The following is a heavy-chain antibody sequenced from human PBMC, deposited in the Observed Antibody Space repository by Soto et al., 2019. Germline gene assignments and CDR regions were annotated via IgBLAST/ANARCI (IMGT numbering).Heavy chain of an antibody. V-gene: IGHV3-48*01. CDR1: GFTFSTHS. CDR3: ARVQQLALDN. Sequence: GGSLSLSCAASGFTFSTHSMNWVRQAPGKGLEWISYISFDSDSIYYADSVKGRFTISRDNAKNSLFLQMNSLTAEDTAMYYCARVQQLALDNWGQGTLVTVSS. CDR2: ISFDSDSI. D-gene: IGHD6-13*01. J-gene: IGHJ4*02.